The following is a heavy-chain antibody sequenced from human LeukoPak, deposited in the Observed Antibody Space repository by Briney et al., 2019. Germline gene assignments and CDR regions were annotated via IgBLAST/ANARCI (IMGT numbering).Heavy chain of an antibody. J-gene: IGHJ4*02. CDR3: ASFRWGVGFEY. Sequence: SETLSLTCAVYGGSFSGYYWSCIRQTPGKGLEWIGEINHSGSTNYNPSLKSRLTISVDTSKNQFSLKLNSLTAVDTAVYYCASFRWGVGFEYWGQGTLVTVSS. V-gene: IGHV4-34*01. D-gene: IGHD3-16*01. CDR1: GGSFSGYY. CDR2: INHSGST.